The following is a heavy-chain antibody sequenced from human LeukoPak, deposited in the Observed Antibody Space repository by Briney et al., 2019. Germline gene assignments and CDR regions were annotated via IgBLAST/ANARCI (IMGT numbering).Heavy chain of an antibody. CDR2: IYTSGST. V-gene: IGHV4-4*07. J-gene: IGHJ2*01. D-gene: IGHD2-2*02. CDR1: GGSISSYY. CDR3: ARSGCSSTSCYTDWYFDL. Sequence: SETLSLTCTVSGGSISSYYWSWIRQPAGKGLEWIGRIYTSGSTNYNPSLKSRVTMSVDTSKNQFSLKLSSVTAADTAVYYCARSGCSSTSCYTDWYFDLWGRGTLVTVSS.